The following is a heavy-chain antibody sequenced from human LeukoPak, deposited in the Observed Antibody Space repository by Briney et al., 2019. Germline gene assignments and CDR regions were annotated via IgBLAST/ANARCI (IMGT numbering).Heavy chain of an antibody. D-gene: IGHD1-1*01. J-gene: IGHJ4*02. CDR1: GFTFSAYW. CDR3: AREILEPGKTHEY. CDR2: INNDRTAT. Sequence: GGSLRLSCAASGFTFSAYWKHWVRKLQGKGLGWVSRINNDRTATFYADSVKGRFTISRDNAKNMLFLQMDSLRAEDTAMYYCAREILEPGKTHEYWGQGTLVTVSS. V-gene: IGHV3-74*01.